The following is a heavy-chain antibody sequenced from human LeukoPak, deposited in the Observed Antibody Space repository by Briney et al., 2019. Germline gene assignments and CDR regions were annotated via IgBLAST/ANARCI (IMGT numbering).Heavy chain of an antibody. J-gene: IGHJ4*02. Sequence: QPGASLRLSCVVSGFTFRNEEMNWVRQHPGRGLEWLAYISSTDSPMSYGDSVKGRFTISRDNAKNSLYLQMNSLRVDDTAIYYCARGGNYAPFDYWGQGALVAVSS. CDR1: GFTFRNEE. CDR2: ISSTDSPM. CDR3: ARGGNYAPFDY. V-gene: IGHV3-48*03. D-gene: IGHD1-26*01.